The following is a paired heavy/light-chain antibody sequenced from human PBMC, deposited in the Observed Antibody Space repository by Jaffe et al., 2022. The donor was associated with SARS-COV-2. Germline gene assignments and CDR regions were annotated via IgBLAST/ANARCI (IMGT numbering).Light chain of an antibody. V-gene: IGKV1-12*01. CDR2: TAS. J-gene: IGKJ4*01. CDR1: QDISSW. CDR3: QQAKSFPHT. Sequence: DIQMTQSPSSVSASVGDRVTITCRASQDISSWLVWYQQKPGKAPKVLIYTASSLQSGVPSRFSGSGSGTDFSLTISSLQPEDSATYYCQQAKSFPHTFGGGTKVEIK.
Heavy chain of an antibody. Sequence: QLQLQESGPGLVKPSETLSLTCTVSGDSISSSSYHWGWIRQPPGKGLEWLGSMSYSGSTYYNPSLKSRLTMSVDTSKNQFSLKLSSVTAADTAVYFCTRYSSISGWFDPWGQGTLVTVSS. D-gene: IGHD6-13*01. CDR1: GDSISSSSYH. V-gene: IGHV4-39*01. CDR3: TRYSSISGWFDP. J-gene: IGHJ5*02. CDR2: MSYSGST.